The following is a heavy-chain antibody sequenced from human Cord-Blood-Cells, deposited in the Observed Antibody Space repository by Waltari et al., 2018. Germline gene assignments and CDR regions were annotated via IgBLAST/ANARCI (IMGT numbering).Heavy chain of an antibody. D-gene: IGHD1-20*01. CDR1: GGTLSSYA. Sequence: QVQRVQSGAEVKKPGSSVKVSCKASGGTLSSYAISWVRQAPGQGLEWMGRSIPLRGIANNAQKIQGRGTITADKSTSTAYMELSSLRSEDTAVYYCALSITGTTGYFDLWGRGTLVTVSS. CDR3: ALSITGTTGYFDL. CDR2: SIPLRGIA. V-gene: IGHV1-69*09. J-gene: IGHJ2*01.